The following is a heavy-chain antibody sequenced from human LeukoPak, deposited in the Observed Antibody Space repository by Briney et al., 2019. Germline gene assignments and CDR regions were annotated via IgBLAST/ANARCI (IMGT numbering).Heavy chain of an antibody. Sequence: GGSLRLSCTASGFTFSSYWMSWVRQALGKGLEWVANINQDGSEKYYVDSVKGRFTISRDNAKNSLYLQMNSLRAEDTAVYYCARGRRVPAAMGNWFDPWGQGTLVTVSS. CDR2: INQDGSEK. V-gene: IGHV3-7*01. CDR3: ARGRRVPAAMGNWFDP. J-gene: IGHJ5*02. D-gene: IGHD2-2*01. CDR1: GFTFSSYW.